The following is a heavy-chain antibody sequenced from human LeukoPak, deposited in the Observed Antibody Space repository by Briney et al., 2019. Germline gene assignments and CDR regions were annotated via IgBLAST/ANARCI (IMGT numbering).Heavy chain of an antibody. CDR2: ISSDASAI. V-gene: IGHV3-48*03. J-gene: IGHJ4*02. CDR1: GFTFSNYD. CDR3: GAEAGGIDF. D-gene: IGHD6-13*01. Sequence: GGSLRLSCAASGFTFSNYDMNWVRQAPGKGLEWVSYISSDASAIYYADSVKGRFTISRDNAKSSVYLQINSLRVEDTAVYFCGAEAGGIDFWGQGTLVSVSS.